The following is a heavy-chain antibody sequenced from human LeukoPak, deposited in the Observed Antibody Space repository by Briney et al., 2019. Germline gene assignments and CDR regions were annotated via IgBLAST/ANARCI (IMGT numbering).Heavy chain of an antibody. Sequence: PGGSLRLSCAASGFTFSSYWMSWVRQASGKGLEWVANIKQDGSEKYYVDSVKGRFTISRDNAKNSLYLQMNSLRAEDTAVYYCARVTKGYYDFWRGQGTLVTVSS. D-gene: IGHD3-3*01. J-gene: IGHJ4*02. CDR3: ARVTKGYYDFW. V-gene: IGHV3-7*01. CDR1: GFTFSSYW. CDR2: IKQDGSEK.